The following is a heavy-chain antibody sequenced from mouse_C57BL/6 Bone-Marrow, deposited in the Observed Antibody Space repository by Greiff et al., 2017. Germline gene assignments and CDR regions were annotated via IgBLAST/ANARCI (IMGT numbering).Heavy chain of an antibody. CDR2: ISNGGGST. V-gene: IGHV5-12*01. D-gene: IGHD1-1*01. J-gene: IGHJ2*01. CDR3: ARHGIYGSSYNYFDY. Sequence: DVMLVESGGGLVQPGGSLKLSCAASGFTFSDYYMYWVRQTPEKRLEWVAYISNGGGSTYYPDTVKGRFTISRDNAKNTLYLQMSRLKSEDTAMYYCARHGIYGSSYNYFDYWGQGTTLTVSS. CDR1: GFTFSDYY.